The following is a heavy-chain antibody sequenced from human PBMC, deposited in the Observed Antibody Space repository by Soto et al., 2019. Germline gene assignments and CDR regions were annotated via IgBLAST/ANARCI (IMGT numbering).Heavy chain of an antibody. CDR2: MRDKGNNYAT. Sequence: GESRRLSCVASAFTLSGFAIHWVRQASRKELEGGVRMRDKGNNYATAYAASVKGRFTISRDDSKNTAFLQMNSLSNEDTAVYYCARLDAPGDRAFDIWGQATMVTVSS. CDR3: ARLDAPGDRAFDI. V-gene: IGHV3-73*01. CDR1: AFTLSGFA. J-gene: IGHJ3*02.